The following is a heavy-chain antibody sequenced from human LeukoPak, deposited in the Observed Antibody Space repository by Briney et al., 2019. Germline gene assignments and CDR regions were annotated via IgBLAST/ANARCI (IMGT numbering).Heavy chain of an antibody. CDR3: ARVGGTVRGVARDWFDP. CDR1: GGSISSSSYY. D-gene: IGHD3-10*01. Sequence: PSETLSLTCTVSGGSISSSSYYWGWIRQPPGKGLEWIGSIYDSGSAYYNPSLKSRVTMSVDTSKNQFSLKLSSVTAADTAVYYCARVGGTVRGVARDWFDPWGQGTLVTVSS. J-gene: IGHJ5*02. V-gene: IGHV4-39*07. CDR2: IYDSGSA.